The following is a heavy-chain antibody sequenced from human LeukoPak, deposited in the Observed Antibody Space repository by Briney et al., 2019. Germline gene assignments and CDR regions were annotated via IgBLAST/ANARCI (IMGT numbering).Heavy chain of an antibody. D-gene: IGHD6-19*01. Sequence: TSETLSLTCAVCGGSFSGYHWSWIRQPPGKGLEWIGEINHSGSTNYNPSLKSRVTISVDTSKNQFSLKLSSVTAADTAVYYCARGLRFIPYSSGWSSWGQGTLVTVSS. J-gene: IGHJ4*02. CDR3: ARGLRFIPYSSGWSS. CDR1: GGSFSGYH. CDR2: INHSGST. V-gene: IGHV4-34*01.